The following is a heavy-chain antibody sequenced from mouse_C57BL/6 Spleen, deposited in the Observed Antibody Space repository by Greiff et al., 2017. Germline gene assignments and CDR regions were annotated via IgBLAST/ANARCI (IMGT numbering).Heavy chain of an antibody. Sequence: ESGPGLVKPSQSLSLTCSVTGYSITSGYYWNWIRQFPGNKLEWMGYISYDGSNNYNPSLKNRISITRDTSKNQFFLKLNSVTTEDTATYYCAREGVGSSYAMDYWGQGTSVTVSS. V-gene: IGHV3-6*01. D-gene: IGHD1-1*01. CDR3: AREGVGSSYAMDY. CDR1: GYSITSGYY. CDR2: ISYDGSN. J-gene: IGHJ4*01.